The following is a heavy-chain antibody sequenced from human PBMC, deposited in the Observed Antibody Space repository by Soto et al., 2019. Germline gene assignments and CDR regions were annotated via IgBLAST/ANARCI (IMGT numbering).Heavy chain of an antibody. CDR3: ARGDLRYYDGSNWFDP. Sequence: SETLSLTCTVSGGSISSYYWSWIRQPPGKGLEWIGYIYYSGSTNYNPSLKSRVTISVDTSKNQFSLKLSSVTAADTAVYYCARGDLRYYDGSNWFDPWGQGTLVTVS. CDR1: GGSISSYY. CDR2: IYYSGST. D-gene: IGHD3-22*01. J-gene: IGHJ5*02. V-gene: IGHV4-59*01.